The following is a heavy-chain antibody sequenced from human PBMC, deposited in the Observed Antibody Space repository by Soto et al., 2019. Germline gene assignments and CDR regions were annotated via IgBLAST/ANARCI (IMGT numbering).Heavy chain of an antibody. CDR3: AKSPDFYYYGMDV. V-gene: IGHV3-23*01. CDR1: GFTFSGYA. CDR2: ISGSGANT. J-gene: IGHJ6*02. Sequence: PGGSLRLSCAASGFTFSGYAMTWLRQATGKGLEWVSSISGSGANTYYADSVKGRFTVSRDNSKNTLSLQMNSLRADDTAVYYCAKSPDFYYYGMDVWGQGTSVTVSS.